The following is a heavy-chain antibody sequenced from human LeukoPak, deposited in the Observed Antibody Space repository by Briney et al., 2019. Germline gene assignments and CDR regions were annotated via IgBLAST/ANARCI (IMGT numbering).Heavy chain of an antibody. CDR3: AKQSYARSLGE. CDR1: GFPFWAFS. Sequence: PGGSLRLSCATSGFPFWAFSMPWARQAPGKGREWISTTNSGGTTTYSAESVKGRFTISRDNFKNALYLQMSSLRVEDTAIYYCAKQSYARSLGEGGPGTLVTVSS. CDR2: TNSGGTTT. J-gene: IGHJ4*02. D-gene: IGHD3-10*02. V-gene: IGHV3-23*01.